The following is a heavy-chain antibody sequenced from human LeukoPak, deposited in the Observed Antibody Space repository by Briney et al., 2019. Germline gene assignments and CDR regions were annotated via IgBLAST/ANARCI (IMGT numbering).Heavy chain of an antibody. D-gene: IGHD3-16*01. CDR1: GYSLSSGYH. CDR3: ARWSRGGEGDFDC. J-gene: IGHJ4*02. Sequence: SETLSLTCAVSGYSLSSGYHWGWIRQPPGKGLEWIGGIYHTGTTYYNPSLKSRVLISVDTPKNQLSLKLSSVTAADTAVYFCARWSRGGEGDFDCWGQGTLVTVSS. CDR2: IYHTGTT. V-gene: IGHV4-38-2*01.